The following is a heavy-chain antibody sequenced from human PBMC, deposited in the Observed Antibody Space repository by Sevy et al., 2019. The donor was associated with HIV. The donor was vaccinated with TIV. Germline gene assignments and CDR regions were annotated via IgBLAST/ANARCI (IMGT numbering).Heavy chain of an antibody. CDR3: ARGQADYYASGSISLDV. D-gene: IGHD3-10*01. CDR2: ISSSGSTI. Sequence: GGSLRLSCAASGFIFSDFYMTWIRQAPGEGLEWVSYISSSGSTIYNADSVRGRFTISRDNTKKSLYLQMNDLRAEDTAVYFCARGQADYYASGSISLDVWGKGTTVTVSS. V-gene: IGHV3-11*04. J-gene: IGHJ6*04. CDR1: GFIFSDFY.